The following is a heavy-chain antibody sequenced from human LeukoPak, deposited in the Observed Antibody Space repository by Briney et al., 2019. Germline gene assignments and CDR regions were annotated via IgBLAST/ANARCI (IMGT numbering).Heavy chain of an antibody. CDR3: ARVGGYCSGGSCYRTGYYGMDV. Sequence: GGSLRLSCAASGFTFSDYYMSWIRQAPGKGLEWVSYISSSVSTIYYADSVKGRFTISRDNAKNSLYLQMNSLRAEDTAVYYCARVGGYCSGGSCYRTGYYGMDVWGQGTTVTVSS. J-gene: IGHJ6*02. CDR2: ISSSVSTI. V-gene: IGHV3-11*01. CDR1: GFTFSDYY. D-gene: IGHD2-15*01.